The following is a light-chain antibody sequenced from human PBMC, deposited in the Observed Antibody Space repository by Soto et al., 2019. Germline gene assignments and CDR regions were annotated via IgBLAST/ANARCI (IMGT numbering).Light chain of an antibody. CDR3: AAWDDSLNAYV. Sequence: QSVLTQPPSASGTPGQRVTISCSGSSSNVGSNTVNWYQQLPGTAPKLLIYSNNQRPSGVPDRFSGSKSGTSASLAISGLQSGDEADYYCAAWDDSLNAYVXATGTKVTVL. V-gene: IGLV1-44*01. J-gene: IGLJ1*01. CDR2: SNN. CDR1: SSNVGSNT.